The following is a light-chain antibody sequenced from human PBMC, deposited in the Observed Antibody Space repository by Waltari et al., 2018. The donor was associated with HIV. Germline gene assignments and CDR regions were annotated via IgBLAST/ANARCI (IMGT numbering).Light chain of an antibody. Sequence: QSVLTQPPSVSGARGQRVTISCTGSSSNSGAGYDVHWYQQLPGTAPQLLSYGTSNLPSVFPDPFPGSKSATSASLASTGLQAEDEADYCGQSYDSSLSGVVFGGGTKLTVL. CDR2: GTS. J-gene: IGLJ2*01. CDR1: SSNSGAGYD. CDR3: QSYDSSLSGVV. V-gene: IGLV1-40*01.